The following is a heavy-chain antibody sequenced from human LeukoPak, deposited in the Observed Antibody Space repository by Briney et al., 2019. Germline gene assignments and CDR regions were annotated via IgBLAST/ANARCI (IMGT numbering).Heavy chain of an antibody. V-gene: IGHV3-43*02. CDR3: AKVRPTRFVESSGWLELGY. Sequence: GGSLRLSCAASGFTFDDYAMHWVRQTPGKGLEWVSLISGDGSRAYYADSVKGRFTISRDNSKNSLYLQMNSLRTEDTAFYYCAKVRPTRFVESSGWLELGYWGQGTLVTVSS. D-gene: IGHD6-19*01. J-gene: IGHJ4*02. CDR1: GFTFDDYA. CDR2: ISGDGSRA.